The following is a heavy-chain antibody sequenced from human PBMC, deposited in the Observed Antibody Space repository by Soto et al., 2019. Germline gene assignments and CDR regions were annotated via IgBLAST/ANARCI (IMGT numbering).Heavy chain of an antibody. Sequence: EVQLLESGGGLVQPGGSLRLSCAASGFTFSSYAMSWVRQAPGKGLEWVSAISGSGGSTYYADSVQGRFTISRDNSKNSLDLQMNSLIAEDTVVYYCAKSGGAVAGATGGFDYWGQGTLVTVSS. V-gene: IGHV3-23*01. CDR1: GFTFSSYA. CDR2: ISGSGGST. J-gene: IGHJ4*02. CDR3: AKSGGAVAGATGGFDY. D-gene: IGHD6-19*01.